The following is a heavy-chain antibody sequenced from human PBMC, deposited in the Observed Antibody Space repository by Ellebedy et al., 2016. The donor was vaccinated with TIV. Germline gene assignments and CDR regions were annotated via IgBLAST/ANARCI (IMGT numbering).Heavy chain of an antibody. D-gene: IGHD3-10*01. CDR1: GFTFGDYG. Sequence: GESLKISCTASGFTFGDYGMSWFRPAPGKGLEWGGFIRRKAYGETTEYAASVKGRFTISRDDSKSIAYLQMNSRKTEETAVYYCTTGVYGKRSATWRDHWGQGTLVTVSS. J-gene: IGHJ4*02. CDR3: TTGVYGKRSATWRDH. V-gene: IGHV3-49*03. CDR2: IRRKAYGETT.